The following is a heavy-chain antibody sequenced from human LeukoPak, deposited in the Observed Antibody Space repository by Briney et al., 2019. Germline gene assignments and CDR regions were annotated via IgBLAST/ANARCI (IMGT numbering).Heavy chain of an antibody. V-gene: IGHV4-59*11. CDR2: ISYIGST. D-gene: IGHD4-17*01. J-gene: IGHJ3*02. Sequence: SDTLSLTCAVSDDSFSSHYWTWIRQPPGKGLEWIGYISYIGSTNYNPSLKSRVTISIDTSKNEFSLKLTSVTAADTAVYYCARDLVTVAKGFDIWGQGTMVTVSS. CDR1: DDSFSSHY. CDR3: ARDLVTVAKGFDI.